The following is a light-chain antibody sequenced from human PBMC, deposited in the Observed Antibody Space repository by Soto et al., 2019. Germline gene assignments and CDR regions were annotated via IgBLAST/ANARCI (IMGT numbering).Light chain of an antibody. CDR1: QGISNY. J-gene: IGKJ1*01. CDR2: AAS. V-gene: IGKV1-27*01. Sequence: DIQMTQSPSSLSASVRDRVTITCRASQGISNYLAWYQQKPGKVPKLLIYAASTLQSGVPSRFSGSGSGTDSTLTISSLQPHDVATPYCQKYDRAPWTFGQGTKVEIK. CDR3: QKYDRAPWT.